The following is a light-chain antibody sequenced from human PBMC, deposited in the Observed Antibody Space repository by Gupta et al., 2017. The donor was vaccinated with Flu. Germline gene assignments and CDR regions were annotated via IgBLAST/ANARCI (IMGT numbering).Light chain of an antibody. CDR2: RSS. V-gene: IGKV2-24*01. Sequence: DIVFTQTPPSSPVTLGQPASISCKSSQSLVHSDGYTYLSWLQQRPGQPPRLLIYRSSNRCSGVPDRFSGSGAGTHFTLKISRVEAEDAGVYFCRQGKQFPHTFGQGTKIEIK. J-gene: IGKJ2*01. CDR1: QSLVHSDGYTY. CDR3: RQGKQFPHT.